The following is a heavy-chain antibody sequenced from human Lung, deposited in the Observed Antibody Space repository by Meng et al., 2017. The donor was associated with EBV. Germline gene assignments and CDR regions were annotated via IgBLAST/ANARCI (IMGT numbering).Heavy chain of an antibody. CDR2: IYYIGST. CDR3: ARLRLVWMFDY. CDR1: AGSVDSGAYY. J-gene: IGHJ4*02. V-gene: IGHV4-31*03. D-gene: IGHD6-19*01. Sequence: QVHVPGSGPGPANLSLNLSSPCTVSAGSVDSGAYYCSWIRHRPGKGLEWIGYIYYIGSTFYTPSLKSRATLSVDTSKNQFSLKLNSVTAADTAVYYCARLRLVWMFDYWGQGALVTVSS.